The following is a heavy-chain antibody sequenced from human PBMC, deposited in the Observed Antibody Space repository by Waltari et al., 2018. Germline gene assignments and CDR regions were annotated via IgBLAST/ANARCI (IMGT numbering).Heavy chain of an antibody. CDR3: ASHQGASFDY. J-gene: IGHJ4*02. CDR1: GASITSRY. Sequence: QVQLQESGPGLVKSSETLSLTCTVSGASITSRYWSWIRQSPGKGLEWIGYIFYAGNTTYNPALSSRVAISSDTSKTQFSLELKSVTAADTAVYYCASHQGASFDYWGQGSLVTVSS. CDR2: IFYAGNT. V-gene: IGHV4-59*11.